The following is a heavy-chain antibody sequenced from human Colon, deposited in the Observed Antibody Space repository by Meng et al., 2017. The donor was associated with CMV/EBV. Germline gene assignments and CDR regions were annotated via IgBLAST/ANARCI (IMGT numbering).Heavy chain of an antibody. CDR3: ARAGYLLDSVDI. CDR1: GGTFNTYP. Sequence: CKDAGGTFNTYPSAWVRQAPGQGLEGMGRIMPVIGVPNYAKKFQGRVTLIAEKSANTVYMEMSNLRSDDTAVYYCARAGYLLDSVDIWGQGTVVTVSS. D-gene: IGHD5-18*01. V-gene: IGHV1-69*04. J-gene: IGHJ3*02. CDR2: IMPVIGVP.